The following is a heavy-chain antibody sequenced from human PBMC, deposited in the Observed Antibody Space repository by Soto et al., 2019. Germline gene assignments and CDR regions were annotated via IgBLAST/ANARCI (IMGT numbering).Heavy chain of an antibody. CDR3: ATQEVGGSYVYTFDP. V-gene: IGHV4-30-2*01. Sequence: SETLSLTCAVSGGSISSGGYSWSWIRQPPGKGLEWIGYIYHSGSTYYNPSLKSRVTISVDRSKNQLSLKLSSVTAADTAVYNCATQEVGGSYVYTFDPWGQGTLVTVSS. CDR2: IYHSGST. CDR1: GGSISSGGYS. D-gene: IGHD1-26*01. J-gene: IGHJ5*02.